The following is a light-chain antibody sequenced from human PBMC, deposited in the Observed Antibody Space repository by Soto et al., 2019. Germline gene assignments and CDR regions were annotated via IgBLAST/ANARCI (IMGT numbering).Light chain of an antibody. J-gene: IGKJ4*01. CDR1: QGMSNW. V-gene: IGKV1-12*01. CDR2: TGS. CDR3: QQANSFPLT. Sequence: DIQMTQSPSSVSASGGDRVIITCRASQGMSNWLSWYQQKPGRAPTLLTYTGSSLQSGVPSRFSSTGSGTDLTLTISCLAREDVPTYYCQQANSFPLTLDGGTKVEIK.